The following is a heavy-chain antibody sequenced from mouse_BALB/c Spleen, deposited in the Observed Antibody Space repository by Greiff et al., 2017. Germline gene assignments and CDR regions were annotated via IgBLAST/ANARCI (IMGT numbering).Heavy chain of an antibody. J-gene: IGHJ2*01. CDR1: GFAFSNYW. CDR3: TTGYGNYDY. CDR2: IRLKSNNYAT. D-gene: IGHD2-1*01. Sequence: EVKLEESGGGLVQPGGSMKLSCVASGFAFSNYWMNWVRQSPEKGLEWVAEIRLKSNNYATHYAESVKGRFTISRDDSKSSVYLQMNNLRAEDTGIYYCTTGYGNYDYWGQGTTLTVSS. V-gene: IGHV6-6*02.